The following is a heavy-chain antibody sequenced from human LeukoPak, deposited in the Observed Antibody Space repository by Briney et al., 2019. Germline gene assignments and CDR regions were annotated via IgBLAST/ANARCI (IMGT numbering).Heavy chain of an antibody. CDR1: GYTFTSYG. D-gene: IGHD2-8*02. CDR2: INPSGGST. Sequence: ASVKVSCKASGYTFTSYGISWVRQAPGQGLEWMGIINPSGGSTSYAQKFQGRVTMTRDTSTSTVYMELSSLRSEDTAVYYCARSGGNGYFDYWGQGTLVTVSS. V-gene: IGHV1-46*01. CDR3: ARSGGNGYFDY. J-gene: IGHJ4*02.